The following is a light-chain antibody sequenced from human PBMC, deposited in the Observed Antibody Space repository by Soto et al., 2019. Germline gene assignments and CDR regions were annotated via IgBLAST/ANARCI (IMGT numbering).Light chain of an antibody. J-gene: IGLJ2*01. CDR3: AAWDDSLNVL. CDR1: SSNIGSNT. CDR2: SNN. V-gene: IGLV1-44*01. Sequence: QPVLTQPPSASGTPGQRVTISCSGSSSNIGSNTVNWYQQLPGTAPKLLIYSNNQRPSGVPDRFSGSKSGTSASLAISGLQSEDEADYYCAAWDDSLNVLFGEGTKLTVL.